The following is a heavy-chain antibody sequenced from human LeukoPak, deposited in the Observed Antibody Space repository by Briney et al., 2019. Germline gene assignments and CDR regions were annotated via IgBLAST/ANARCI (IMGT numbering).Heavy chain of an antibody. D-gene: IGHD3-10*01. CDR1: GGSISSSSFY. CDR2: IYYSGST. J-gene: IGHJ4*02. CDR3: ARDNPRGKFDY. Sequence: PSETLSLTCTVSGGSISSSSFYWGWIRQPPGKGLEWIGIIYYSGSTYYNPSLKSRVTMSVDTSKNQFSLKLSSVTAADTAVYYCARDNPRGKFDYWGQGTLVTVSS. V-gene: IGHV4-39*07.